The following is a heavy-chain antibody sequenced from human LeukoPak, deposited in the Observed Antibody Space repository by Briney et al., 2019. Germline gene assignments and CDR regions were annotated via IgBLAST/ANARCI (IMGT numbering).Heavy chain of an antibody. D-gene: IGHD3-10*01. CDR3: ATYSSGMAYDYFDY. V-gene: IGHV5-51*01. Sequence: GESLKISCQGSGYRFTSYWIAWVRQMPGKGLEWMGIIYPGDSDTRYSPSFQGQVTISADKSINTAYLQWSSLKASDTAMYYCATYSSGMAYDYFDYWGQGTLVTVSS. CDR1: GYRFTSYW. J-gene: IGHJ4*02. CDR2: IYPGDSDT.